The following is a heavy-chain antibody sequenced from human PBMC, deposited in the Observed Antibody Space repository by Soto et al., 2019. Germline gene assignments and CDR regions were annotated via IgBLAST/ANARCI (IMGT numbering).Heavy chain of an antibody. CDR2: IYDTGISGYTPST. J-gene: IGHJ6*02. Sequence: SETLSLTCTVSGGSITSSYWSWIRRPPGKGLEWIAYIYDTGISGYTPSTSYNPSLKSRVTMSVDTSKSQFSLKLTSVTAADMAVYYCARGEDAFFYYGLDVWGQGITVTVSS. CDR1: GGSITSSY. V-gene: IGHV4-59*01. CDR3: ARGEDAFFYYGLDV.